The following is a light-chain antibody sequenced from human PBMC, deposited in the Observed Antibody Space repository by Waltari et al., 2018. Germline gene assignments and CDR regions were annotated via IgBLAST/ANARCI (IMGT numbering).Light chain of an antibody. V-gene: IGLV2-14*01. Sequence: QSALTQPASVSGSPGQSITISCTGTSSDVDSYNYVSWYQQHPGKAPKLMIYEVSNRPSGVSDRFSGSKSGNTASLTISVLQAEDEAVYFCSSYTSSSTLGVFGTGTKVTVL. CDR3: SSYTSSSTLGV. J-gene: IGLJ1*01. CDR1: SSDVDSYNY. CDR2: EVS.